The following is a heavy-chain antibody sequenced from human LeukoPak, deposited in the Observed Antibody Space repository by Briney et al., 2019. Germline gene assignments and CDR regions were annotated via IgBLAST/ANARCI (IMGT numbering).Heavy chain of an antibody. J-gene: IGHJ6*02. V-gene: IGHV3-21*01. CDR1: GFTFSSYS. D-gene: IGHD6-19*01. CDR3: ARDGGSGWYYYYYYGMDV. CDR2: ISSSSSYI. Sequence: PGGSLRLSCAASGFTFSSYSMNWVRQAPGKGLEWVSSISSSSSYIYYADSVKGRFTISRDNAKNSLYLQMNSLRAEDTAVYYRARDGGSGWYYYYYYGMDVWGQGTAVTVSS.